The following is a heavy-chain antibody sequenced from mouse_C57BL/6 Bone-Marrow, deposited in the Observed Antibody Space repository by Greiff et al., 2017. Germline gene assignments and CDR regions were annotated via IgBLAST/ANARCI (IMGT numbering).Heavy chain of an antibody. CDR2: IHPNSGST. CDR1: GYTFTSYW. CDR3: ARWAYWYFDV. V-gene: IGHV1-64*01. Sequence: QVQLQQSGAELVKPGASVKLSCKASGYTFTSYWMHWVKQRPGQGLEWIGMIHPNSGSTNYNEKFKSKATVTVDKSSSTAYMQLSSLTSEDSAVYYCARWAYWYFDVWGTGTTVTVTS. J-gene: IGHJ1*03.